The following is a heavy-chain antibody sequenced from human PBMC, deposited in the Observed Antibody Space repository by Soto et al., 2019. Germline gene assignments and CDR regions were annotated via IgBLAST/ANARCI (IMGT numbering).Heavy chain of an antibody. J-gene: IGHJ5*02. CDR3: ARDYFDSSDYTTNWFDP. Sequence: PSXTLSLTCSVSGDSISNSRFYWAWIRQPPGERLEWIGSIYHTGNAYYNPSLKSRVTIFVDTSKNQFSLKLTSVTAADTALYYCARDYFDSSDYTTNWFDPWGQGALVTVSS. CDR1: GDSISNSRFY. D-gene: IGHD3-22*01. CDR2: IYHTGNA. V-gene: IGHV4-39*01.